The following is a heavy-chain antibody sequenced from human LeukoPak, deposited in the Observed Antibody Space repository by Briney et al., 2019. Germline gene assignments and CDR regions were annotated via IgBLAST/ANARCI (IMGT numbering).Heavy chain of an antibody. V-gene: IGHV3-21*01. Sequence: GGSLRLSCAASGFTFSSYAMSWVRQAPGKGLEWVSSISSSSSYIYYADSVKGRFTISRDNAKNSLYLQMNSLRAEDTAVYYCARQTGYSSGWSPGGAFDIWGQGTMVTVSS. J-gene: IGHJ3*02. CDR3: ARQTGYSSGWSPGGAFDI. D-gene: IGHD6-19*01. CDR1: GFTFSSYA. CDR2: ISSSSSYI.